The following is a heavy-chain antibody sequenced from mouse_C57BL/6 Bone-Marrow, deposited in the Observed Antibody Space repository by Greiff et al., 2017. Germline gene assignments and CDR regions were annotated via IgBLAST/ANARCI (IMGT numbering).Heavy chain of an antibody. CDR2: IDPEDGDT. CDR1: GFNIKDYY. J-gene: IGHJ4*01. CDR3: TTSAMDY. V-gene: IGHV14-1*01. Sequence: DVQLQESGAELVRPGASVKLSCTASGFNIKDYYMHWVKQRPEQGLEWIGRIDPEDGDTEYAPKFQGQATMTADKSSNTAYLQLSSLTSEDTAVYYCTTSAMDYWGQGTSVTISS.